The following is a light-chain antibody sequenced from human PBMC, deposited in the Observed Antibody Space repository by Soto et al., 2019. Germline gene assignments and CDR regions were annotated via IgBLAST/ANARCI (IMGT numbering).Light chain of an antibody. J-gene: IGKJ3*01. V-gene: IGKV3-20*01. CDR1: QNVTSSY. CDR2: GAS. CDR3: QQYGSSPFT. Sequence: IVLTQSPGTLSLSPGERATLSCRASQNVTSSYLAWYQQKPGQAPRLLISGASSRATGIPDRFSGSGSGTDFSLTTNRLEPEDFAVYYCQQYGSSPFTFGPGTKVDIK.